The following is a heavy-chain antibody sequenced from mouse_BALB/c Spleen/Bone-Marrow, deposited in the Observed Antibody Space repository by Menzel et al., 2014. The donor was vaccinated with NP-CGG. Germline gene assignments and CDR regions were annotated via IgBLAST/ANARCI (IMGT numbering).Heavy chain of an antibody. CDR3: ARALGDGYYYAMDY. CDR1: GYTFTSYW. Sequence: QVQLKDSGAELVKPGAPVKLSCKASGYTFTSYWMSWVKQRPGRGLEWIGWIDPSDSETHYNQKFKDKATLTVDKSSSTAYIQLSSLTSEDSAVYYCARALGDGYYYAMDYWGQGTSVTVSS. V-gene: IGHV1-69*02. D-gene: IGHD2-3*01. J-gene: IGHJ4*01. CDR2: IDPSDSET.